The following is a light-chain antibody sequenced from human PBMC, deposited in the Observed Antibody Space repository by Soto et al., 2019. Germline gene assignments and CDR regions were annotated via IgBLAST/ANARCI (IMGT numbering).Light chain of an antibody. CDR3: AEWDDILNGYV. V-gene: IGLV1-44*01. J-gene: IGLJ1*01. CDR2: SNY. CDR1: SSNIESNT. Sequence: QSVLTQPPSASGTLGERVTISCSGSSSNIESNTVTWYQQLPGTAPKLVIYSNYDRPSGVPDRFSGSTSGTSASLVIRGLQSEDEADYYCAEWDDILNGYVFGGGTKVTVL.